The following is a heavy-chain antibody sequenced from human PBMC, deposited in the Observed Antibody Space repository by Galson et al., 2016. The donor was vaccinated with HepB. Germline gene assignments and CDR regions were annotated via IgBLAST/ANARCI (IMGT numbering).Heavy chain of an antibody. CDR1: GGSISRSNW. D-gene: IGHD2-2*01. Sequence: SETLSLTRAVSGGSISRSNWWSWVRQLPGKGLERIGAMDHSASPDYNPPLTSRVTISVDKPKKQFSLKLSSVTAADTAVYYCARRRVCSRSTCYGFDYWGQGALVTVSS. J-gene: IGHJ4*02. CDR2: MDHSASP. V-gene: IGHV4-4*02. CDR3: ARRRVCSRSTCYGFDY.